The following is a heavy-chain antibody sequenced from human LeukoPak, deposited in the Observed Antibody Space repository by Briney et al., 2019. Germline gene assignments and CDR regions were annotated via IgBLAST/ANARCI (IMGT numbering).Heavy chain of an antibody. Sequence: PSQTLSLTCTVSGGSISSGSYYWSWIRQPAGKGLEWIGRIYTSGSTNYNPSLKSRVTISVDTSKNQFSLKLSSVTAADTAVYYCARDLRSPYGSGSYYGFDPWGQGTLVTVSS. CDR3: ARDLRSPYGSGSYYGFDP. J-gene: IGHJ5*02. CDR2: IYTSGST. V-gene: IGHV4-61*02. D-gene: IGHD3-10*01. CDR1: GGSISSGSYY.